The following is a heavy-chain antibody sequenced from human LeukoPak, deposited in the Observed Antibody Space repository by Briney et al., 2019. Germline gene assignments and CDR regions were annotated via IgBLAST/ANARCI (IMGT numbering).Heavy chain of an antibody. CDR3: ARSVGGSYYDPFDY. CDR2: ISSSSSYI. J-gene: IGHJ4*02. D-gene: IGHD1-26*01. Sequence: GGSLRLSCAASGFTFRSYAMSWVRQAPGKGLEWVSSISSSSSYIYYADSVKGRFTISTDNAKNSLYLQMNSLRAEDTAVYYCARSVGGSYYDPFDYWGQGTLVTVSS. CDR1: GFTFRSYA. V-gene: IGHV3-21*01.